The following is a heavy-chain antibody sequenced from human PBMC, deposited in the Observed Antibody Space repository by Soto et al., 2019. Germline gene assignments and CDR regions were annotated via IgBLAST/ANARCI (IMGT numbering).Heavy chain of an antibody. V-gene: IGHV3-74*01. CDR3: ARGGSLNWYFDL. CDR2: INSDGSST. Sequence: EVQLVESGGGLVQPGGSLRLSCAASGFTFSSYWMHWVRQAPGKGLVWVSRINSDGSSTSYADSVKGRFTISRDNAKNTLYMQMNSLRAEDTAVYYCARGGSLNWYFDLWCRGTLVTVSS. D-gene: IGHD1-26*01. J-gene: IGHJ2*01. CDR1: GFTFSSYW.